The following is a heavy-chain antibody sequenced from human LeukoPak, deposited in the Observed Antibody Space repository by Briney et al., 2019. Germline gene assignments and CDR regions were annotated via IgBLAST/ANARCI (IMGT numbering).Heavy chain of an antibody. CDR3: ARQDYDILTWYYFDY. J-gene: IGHJ4*02. Sequence: GASVKVSCKASGGTFSSYAISWVRQAPGQGLEWMGGIIPIFGTANYVQKFQGRVTITTDESTSTAYMELSSLRSEDTAVYYCARQDYDILTWYYFDYWGQGTLVTVSS. D-gene: IGHD3-9*01. CDR2: IIPIFGTA. CDR1: GGTFSSYA. V-gene: IGHV1-69*05.